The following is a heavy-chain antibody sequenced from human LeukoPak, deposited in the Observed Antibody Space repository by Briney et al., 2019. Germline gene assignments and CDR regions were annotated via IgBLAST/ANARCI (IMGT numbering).Heavy chain of an antibody. CDR1: GYTFTGYY. CDR2: INPNSGGT. Sequence: GASVKVSCKASGYTFTGYYMHWARQAPGQGLEWMGWINPNSGGTNYAQKFQGRVTMTRDTSISTAYMELSRLRSDDTAVYYCARDRNRNYYGSGSYSRAAFDIWGRGTMVTVSS. V-gene: IGHV1-2*02. CDR3: ARDRNRNYYGSGSYSRAAFDI. D-gene: IGHD3-10*01. J-gene: IGHJ3*02.